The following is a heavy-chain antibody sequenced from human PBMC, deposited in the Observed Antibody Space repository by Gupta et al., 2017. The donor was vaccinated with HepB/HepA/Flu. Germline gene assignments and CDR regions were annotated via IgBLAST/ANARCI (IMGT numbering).Heavy chain of an antibody. CDR1: GYTCTNYW. J-gene: IGHJ6*02. CDR2: TYPGEFDT. Sequence: EVQLVQSGAEGKTAGEAPKISSWVCGYTCTNYWIAWCGQVPGKSLEWMGITYPGEFDTRYSPSFNGHVTISADTSTSTAHLQWTSLKASDSVTYYCARLYCGTTHYNGMDVWVQGTAVTVS. V-gene: IGHV5-51*01. CDR3: ARLYCGTTHYNGMDV. D-gene: IGHD1-14*01.